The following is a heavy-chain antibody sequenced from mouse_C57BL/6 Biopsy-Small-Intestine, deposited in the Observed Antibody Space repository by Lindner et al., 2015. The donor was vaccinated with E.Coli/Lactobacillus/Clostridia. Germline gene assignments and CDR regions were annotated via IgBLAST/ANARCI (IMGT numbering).Heavy chain of an antibody. J-gene: IGHJ2*01. D-gene: IGHD2-5*01. CDR3: ARLVYSNYVYYFDY. Sequence: VQLQESGPELVKPGASVKIPCKASGYTFTDYNMDWVKQSHGKSLEWIGDINPNNGGTIYNQKFKGKATLTVDKSSSTAYMELRSLTSEDTAVYYCARLVYSNYVYYFDYWGQGTTLTVSS. V-gene: IGHV1-18*01. CDR2: INPNNGGT. CDR1: GYTFTDYN.